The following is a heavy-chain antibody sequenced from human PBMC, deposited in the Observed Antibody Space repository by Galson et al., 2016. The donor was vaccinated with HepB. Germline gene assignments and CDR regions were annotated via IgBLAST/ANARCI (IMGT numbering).Heavy chain of an antibody. CDR3: AREGRYCTSTSCYGYWYFDL. Sequence: QSGAEVKKPGESLKISCKGSGYRFTTYWIGWVRQMPGKGLEWMGVIYPGDSNTRYSPSFQGQVTISVDKPISTAYLQWSSLKASDTAMYYCAREGRYCTSTSCYGYWYFDLWGRGTLVTVSS. D-gene: IGHD2-2*01. CDR2: IYPGDSNT. V-gene: IGHV5-51*01. CDR1: GYRFTTYW. J-gene: IGHJ2*01.